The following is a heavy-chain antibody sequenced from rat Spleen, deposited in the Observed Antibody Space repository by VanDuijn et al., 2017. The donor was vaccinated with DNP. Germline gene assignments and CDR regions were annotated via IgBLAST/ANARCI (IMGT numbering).Heavy chain of an antibody. CDR3: TTDRDGSYGVAY. V-gene: IGHV5-27*01. Sequence: EVQLVESGGGLVQPGRSLKLSCAASGFTVSNYYMAWVRQAPTKGLEWVAYISTGGGSTYYRDSVKGRFTISRDNAKSTLYLQMDSLRSEDTATYYCTTDRDGSYGVAYWGQGTLVTVSS. CDR2: ISTGGGST. D-gene: IGHD1-3*01. CDR1: GFTVSNYY. J-gene: IGHJ3*01.